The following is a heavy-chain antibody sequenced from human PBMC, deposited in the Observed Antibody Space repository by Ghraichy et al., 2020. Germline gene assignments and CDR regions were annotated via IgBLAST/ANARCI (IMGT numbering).Heavy chain of an antibody. CDR1: GGTFSSYA. V-gene: IGHV1-69*04. CDR3: ASGEMATAGGLLDY. D-gene: IGHD5-24*01. J-gene: IGHJ4*02. CDR2: IIPILGIA. Sequence: SVKVSCKASGGTFSSYAISWVRQAPGQGLEWMGRIIPILGIANYAQKFQGRVTITADKSTSTAYMELSSLRSEDTAVYYCASGEMATAGGLLDYWGQGTLVTVSS.